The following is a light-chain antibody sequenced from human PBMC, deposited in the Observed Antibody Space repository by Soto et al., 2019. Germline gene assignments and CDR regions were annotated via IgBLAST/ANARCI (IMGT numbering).Light chain of an antibody. Sequence: IQMTQSPPTLSASVGDRVTITCRASQTIRKSLNWYQQKAETAPKLLIFSASSLQSGVPSRFSASGSGTEFTLTISSLQPEDFATYHCQQSYSTPWTFAQGTKVDI. CDR1: QTIRKS. V-gene: IGKV1-39*01. CDR2: SAS. J-gene: IGKJ1*01. CDR3: QQSYSTPWT.